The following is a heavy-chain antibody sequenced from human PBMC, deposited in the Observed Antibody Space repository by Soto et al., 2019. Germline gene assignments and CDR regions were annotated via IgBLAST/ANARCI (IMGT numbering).Heavy chain of an antibody. CDR2: ISYDGSNK. J-gene: IGHJ5*02. D-gene: IGHD2-15*01. Sequence: GGSLRLSCAASGFTFSSYAMHWVRQAPGKGLEWVAVISYDGSNKYYADSVKGRFTISRDNSKNTLYLQMNSLRAEDTAVYYCARDRGGSEGYCSGGSCYSLSWGRLQWFDPWGQGTLVTVSS. CDR3: ARDRGGSEGYCSGGSCYSLSWGRLQWFDP. CDR1: GFTFSSYA. V-gene: IGHV3-30-3*01.